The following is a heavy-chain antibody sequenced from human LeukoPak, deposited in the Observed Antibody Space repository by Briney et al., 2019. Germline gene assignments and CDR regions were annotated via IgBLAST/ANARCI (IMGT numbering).Heavy chain of an antibody. Sequence: SLRLSCAAAGSSFSSYSMSWVRQAPGKGLEWVSYISSSSSTIYYADSVKGRFTISRDNAKNSLYLQMNSLRDEETAVYYCARNMVGMDVWGQGTTVTVSS. CDR2: ISSSSSTI. CDR3: ARNMVGMDV. CDR1: GSSFSSYS. J-gene: IGHJ6*02. D-gene: IGHD4/OR15-4a*01. V-gene: IGHV3-48*02.